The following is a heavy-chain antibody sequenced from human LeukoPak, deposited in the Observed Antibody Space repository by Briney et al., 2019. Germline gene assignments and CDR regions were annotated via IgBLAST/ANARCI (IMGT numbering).Heavy chain of an antibody. CDR3: ARRLYSYAAPLDY. Sequence: ASVKVSCKASGYTFTSYYMHWVRQAPGQGLEWMGIINPSGGSTSYAQKLQGRVTMTTDTSTSTAYMELRSLRSDDTAVYYCARRLYSYAAPLDYWGQGTLVTVSS. V-gene: IGHV1-46*01. J-gene: IGHJ4*02. D-gene: IGHD5-18*01. CDR2: INPSGGST. CDR1: GYTFTSYY.